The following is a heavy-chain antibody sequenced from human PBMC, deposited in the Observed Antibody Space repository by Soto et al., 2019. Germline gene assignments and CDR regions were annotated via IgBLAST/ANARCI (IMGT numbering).Heavy chain of an antibody. D-gene: IGHD5-18*01. J-gene: IGHJ4*02. CDR2: IWYDGSNK. CDR1: VFTCSSYG. V-gene: IGHV3-33*01. CDR3: ARDPLVDTAMVFDY. Sequence: PGGALRLSCAASVFTCSSYGMHWVRQAPGKGLEWVAVIWYDGSNKYYADSVKGRFTISRDNSKNTLYLQMNSLRAEDTAVYYCARDPLVDTAMVFDYWGQGTLVTVSS.